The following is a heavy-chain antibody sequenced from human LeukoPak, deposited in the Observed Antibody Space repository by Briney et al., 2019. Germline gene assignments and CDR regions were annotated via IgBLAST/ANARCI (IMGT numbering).Heavy chain of an antibody. V-gene: IGHV3-23*01. CDR3: AKGPLPRITGTAPFDY. CDR2: ISGSGSTT. Sequence: GGSLRLSCAASGFTFSGYGLSWVRQAPGMGLEWVSSISGSGSTTYYADSVKGRFTISRDNSKNTLYLQMNSLRAEDTAVYYCAKGPLPRITGTAPFDYWGQGTLVTVSS. CDR1: GFTFSGYG. D-gene: IGHD1-7*01. J-gene: IGHJ4*02.